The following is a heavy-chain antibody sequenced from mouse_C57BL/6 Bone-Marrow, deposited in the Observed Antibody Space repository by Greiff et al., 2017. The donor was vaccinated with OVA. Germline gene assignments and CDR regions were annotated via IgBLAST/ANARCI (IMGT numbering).Heavy chain of an antibody. D-gene: IGHD1-1*01. Sequence: QVQLQQSGAELMKPGASVKLSCKATGYTFTGYWIEWVKQRPGHGLEWIGEILPGSGSTNYNEKFKGKATFTADTSSNTAYMQLSSLTTEDSASYYCARGITTVVPYWYFDVWGTGTTVTVSS. CDR2: ILPGSGST. CDR1: GYTFTGYW. V-gene: IGHV1-9*01. J-gene: IGHJ1*03. CDR3: ARGITTVVPYWYFDV.